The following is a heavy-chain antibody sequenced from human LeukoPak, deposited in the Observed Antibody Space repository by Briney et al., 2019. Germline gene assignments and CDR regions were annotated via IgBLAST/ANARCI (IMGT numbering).Heavy chain of an antibody. J-gene: IGHJ2*01. D-gene: IGHD6-19*01. CDR2: IYYSGNT. Sequence: SETLSLTCTVSGGSINNTNYYWGRIRQPPGKGLEWIGSIYYSGNTYYNPSLKSRVTISVDTSKNQFSLKLSSVTAADTAVYYCARPPEGVAVADTWFFDLWGRGTLVTVSS. CDR3: ARPPEGVAVADTWFFDL. V-gene: IGHV4-39*01. CDR1: GGSINNTNYY.